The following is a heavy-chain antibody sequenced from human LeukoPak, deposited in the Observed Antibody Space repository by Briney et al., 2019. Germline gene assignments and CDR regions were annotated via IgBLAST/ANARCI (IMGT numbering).Heavy chain of an antibody. CDR1: GGTFSSYA. Sequence: SVKVSCKASGGTFSSYAISWVRQAPGQGPEWMGGIIPIFGTANYAQKFQGRVTITADESTSTAYMELSSLRSEDTAVYYCARNPYYYDSSGYYSEIIRWFDPWGQGTLVTVSS. CDR3: ARNPYYYDSSGYYSEIIRWFDP. D-gene: IGHD3-22*01. V-gene: IGHV1-69*13. CDR2: IIPIFGTA. J-gene: IGHJ5*02.